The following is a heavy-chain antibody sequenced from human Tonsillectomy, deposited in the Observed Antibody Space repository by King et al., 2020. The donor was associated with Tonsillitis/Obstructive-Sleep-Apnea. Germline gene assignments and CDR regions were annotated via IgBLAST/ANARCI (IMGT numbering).Heavy chain of an antibody. Sequence: VQLQQWGAGLLKPSETLSLTCAVYGGSFSYYYWSWIRQSPGKGLEWSGEINHSGSTNYNPSLKSRVTISVDTSKNQLSLKLSSVTAADTAVYYCARGPDYDILTGDDYYYYGMDVWGQGTTVTVSS. D-gene: IGHD3-9*01. CDR3: ARGPDYDILTGDDYYYYGMDV. CDR2: INHSGST. CDR1: GGSFSYYY. J-gene: IGHJ6*02. V-gene: IGHV4-34*01.